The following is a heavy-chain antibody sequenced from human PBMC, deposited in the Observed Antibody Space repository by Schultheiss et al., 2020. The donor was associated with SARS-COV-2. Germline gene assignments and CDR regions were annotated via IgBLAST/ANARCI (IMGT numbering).Heavy chain of an antibody. J-gene: IGHJ4*02. CDR3: AKNSGGDYVY. Sequence: GGSLRLSCAASGFTFSSYAMSWVRQAPGKGLEWVGRIKSKTDGGTTDYAAPVKGRFTISRDNSKNTLYLQMSSLRAEDTAVYYCAKNSGGDYVYWGQGTLVTVS. CDR1: GFTFSSYA. CDR2: IKSKTDGGTT. V-gene: IGHV3-15*01. D-gene: IGHD2-21*02.